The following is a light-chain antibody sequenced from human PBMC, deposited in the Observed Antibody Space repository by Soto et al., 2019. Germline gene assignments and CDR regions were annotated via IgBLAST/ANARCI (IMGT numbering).Light chain of an antibody. V-gene: IGKV1-5*03. CDR1: QSISSW. CDR2: KAS. CDR3: QQYNDYSAWT. J-gene: IGKJ1*01. Sequence: DIQMTQSPSTLSASVGDRVTITCRASQSISSWLAWYQQKPGKAPKLLIYKASSLESGVPSRFSGSGSGTEFTLTVSSLQPDDFATYDCQQYNDYSAWTFGQGTKVEIK.